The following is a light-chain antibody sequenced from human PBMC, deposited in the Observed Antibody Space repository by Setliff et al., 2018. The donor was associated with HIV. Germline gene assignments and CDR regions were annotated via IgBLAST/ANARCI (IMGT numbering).Light chain of an antibody. CDR1: IYNIGSHT. Sequence: QSVLAQPPSVSGTPGQRVTISCSGGIYNIGSHTVHWYQQLPGVAPKLLLYSDNRRYTGVPDRFSGSKDDTSASLAINGLQSEDEAEYYCAAWDVSLKVYVFGSGTKSPS. J-gene: IGLJ1*01. V-gene: IGLV1-44*01. CDR2: SDN. CDR3: AAWDVSLKVYV.